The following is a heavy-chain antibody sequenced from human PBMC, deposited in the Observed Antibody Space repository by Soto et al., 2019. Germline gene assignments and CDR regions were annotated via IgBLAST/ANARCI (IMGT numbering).Heavy chain of an antibody. D-gene: IGHD6-13*01. CDR1: GGSISSSSYY. V-gene: IGHV4-39*07. Sequence: PSETLSLTCTVSGGSISSSSYYWGWIRQPPGKGLERIGSIYHRGGTNYNPSLKSRVTISVDTSKNQFSLKLSSVTAADTAVYYCARPGDLLEAAAGTYFGSVRPFDYWGQGTLVTVSS. J-gene: IGHJ4*02. CDR2: IYHRGGT. CDR3: ARPGDLLEAAAGTYFGSVRPFDY.